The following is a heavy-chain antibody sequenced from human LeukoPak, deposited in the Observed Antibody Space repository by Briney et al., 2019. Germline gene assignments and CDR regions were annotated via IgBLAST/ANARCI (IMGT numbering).Heavy chain of an antibody. J-gene: IGHJ4*02. D-gene: IGHD5-24*01. CDR1: GYTFTSYG. Sequence: ASVKVSCKASGYTFTSYGISWVRQAPGQGLEWMGWISAYNGNTNYAQKLQGRVTMTTDTSTSTAYMELRSLRSDDTAVYYCARVIRIRDGYNLATYYDYWGQGTLVTVSS. CDR3: ARVIRIRDGYNLATYYDY. CDR2: ISAYNGNT. V-gene: IGHV1-18*01.